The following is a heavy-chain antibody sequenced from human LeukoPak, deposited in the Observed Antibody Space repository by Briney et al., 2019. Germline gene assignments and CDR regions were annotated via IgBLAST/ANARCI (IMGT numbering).Heavy chain of an antibody. Sequence: SETLSLTCTVSGASISSSNYYWGWIRQPPGKGLEWIGSMYYGGSTYYNPGLQSRVTISVDTSKNQFSLRLTSVTAADTAVYYCARIGVWFGEGNLSGYFDYWGQGILVTVSS. CDR3: ARIGVWFGEGNLSGYFDY. CDR2: MYYGGST. J-gene: IGHJ4*02. D-gene: IGHD3-10*01. V-gene: IGHV4-39*01. CDR1: GASISSSNYY.